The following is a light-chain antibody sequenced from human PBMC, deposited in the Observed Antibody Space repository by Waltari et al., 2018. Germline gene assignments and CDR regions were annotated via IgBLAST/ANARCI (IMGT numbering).Light chain of an antibody. CDR1: QSVNSD. CDR2: AAS. Sequence: EIVMTQSLATLSVSPGERVTLSCRASQSVNSDLAWYQQKPGQAPRLLIYAASIRVTGIPARFSGSGSGTEFTLTICGLQSEDFAVYFCQQYNDWPPLTFGGGTKVEIK. J-gene: IGKJ4*01. CDR3: QQYNDWPPLT. V-gene: IGKV3-15*01.